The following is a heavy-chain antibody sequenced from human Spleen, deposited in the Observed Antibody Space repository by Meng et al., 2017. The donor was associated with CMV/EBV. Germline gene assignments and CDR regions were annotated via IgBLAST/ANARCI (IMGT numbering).Heavy chain of an antibody. J-gene: IGHJ5*02. CDR1: GGSISSTSYY. Sequence: SETLSLTCTVSGGSISSTSYYWGWIRQPPGKGLEWIGEINHSGSTNYNPSLKSRVTISVDTSKNQFSLKLSSVTAADTAVYYCARGAAGSPLGYCSSTSCYSRAWFNWFDPWGQGTLVTVSS. V-gene: IGHV4-39*07. D-gene: IGHD2-2*01. CDR3: ARGAAGSPLGYCSSTSCYSRAWFNWFDP. CDR2: INHSGST.